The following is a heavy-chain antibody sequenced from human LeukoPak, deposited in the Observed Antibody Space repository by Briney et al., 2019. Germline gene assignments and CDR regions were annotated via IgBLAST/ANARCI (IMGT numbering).Heavy chain of an antibody. D-gene: IGHD5-12*01. Sequence: PGGSLRLSCAASGFTFNSYWMNWVRQAPGKGLEWVANIKQDGNEKYYVDFVKGRFTISRDNAKNSLYLQMNSLRVEDTAIYYCARGGYDWGQGTLVTVSS. J-gene: IGHJ4*02. CDR3: ARGGYD. V-gene: IGHV3-7*01. CDR2: IKQDGNEK. CDR1: GFTFNSYW.